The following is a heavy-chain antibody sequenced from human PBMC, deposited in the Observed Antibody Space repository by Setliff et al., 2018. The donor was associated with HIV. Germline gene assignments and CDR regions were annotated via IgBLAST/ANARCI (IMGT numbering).Heavy chain of an antibody. V-gene: IGHV4-39*07. Sequence: SETLSLTCTVSGGSIYTRTHFWGWIRQPPGKGLEWIASIYSGTTHYNPSLKSRVTVTSDTSTSTVYMEVHSLTSEDTAVYYCARVAVPGLGYFQSWGQGTLVTVSS. CDR1: GGSIYTRTHF. J-gene: IGHJ1*01. CDR3: ARVAVPGLGYFQS. D-gene: IGHD6-19*01. CDR2: IYSGTT.